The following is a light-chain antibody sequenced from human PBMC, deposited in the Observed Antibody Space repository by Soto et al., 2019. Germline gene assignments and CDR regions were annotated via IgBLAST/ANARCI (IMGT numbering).Light chain of an antibody. CDR1: QSVSSN. J-gene: IGKJ1*01. CDR3: QQYTNWPLT. V-gene: IGKV3-15*01. Sequence: IEISQSPAAVPVTQRESVTRSCKASQSVSSNLAWYQQKPGQAPRLLIYGASTRATGIPARFSGSGSGTEFTLTISSLQSEDFAVYYCQQYTNWPLTFAQGTKVAI. CDR2: GAS.